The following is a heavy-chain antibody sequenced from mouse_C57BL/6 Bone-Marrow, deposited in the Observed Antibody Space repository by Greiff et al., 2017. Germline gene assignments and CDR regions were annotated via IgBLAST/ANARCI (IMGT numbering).Heavy chain of an antibody. CDR2: IYPRSGNT. D-gene: IGHD1-1*01. CDR3: ARRHYGSSHWYFDV. CDR1: GYTFTSYG. J-gene: IGHJ1*03. V-gene: IGHV1-81*01. Sequence: LQESGAELARPGASVKLSCKASGYTFTSYGISWVKQRTGQGLEWIGEIYPRSGNTYYNEKFKGKATLTADKSSSTAYMELRSLTSEDSAVYFCARRHYGSSHWYFDVWGTGTTVTVSS.